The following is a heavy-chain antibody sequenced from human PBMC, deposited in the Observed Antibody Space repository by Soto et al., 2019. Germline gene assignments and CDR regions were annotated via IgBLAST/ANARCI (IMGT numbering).Heavy chain of an antibody. V-gene: IGHV3-15*01. Sequence: GGSLRLSCAASGFTFSNAWMSWVRQAPGKGLEWVGRIKSKTDGGTTDYAAPVKGRFTISRDDSKNTLYLQMNSLKTEDTAVYYCTTDKDTRMDYYDYIWGSYRHDYWGQGTLVTVSS. CDR2: IKSKTDGGTT. CDR1: GFTFSNAW. J-gene: IGHJ4*02. D-gene: IGHD3-16*02. CDR3: TTDKDTRMDYYDYIWGSYRHDY.